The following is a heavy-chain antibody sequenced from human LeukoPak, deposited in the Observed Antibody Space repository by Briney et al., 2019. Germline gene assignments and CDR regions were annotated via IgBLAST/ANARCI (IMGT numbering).Heavy chain of an antibody. D-gene: IGHD2-15*01. V-gene: IGHV4-34*01. Sequence: SFSDFYMSWIRQAPGKGLEWIGEINHSGSTNYNPSLKSRVTISVDTSKNQFSLKLSSVTAADTAVYYCARGQVVAATSFYYGMDVWGQGTTVTVSS. CDR1: SFSDFY. CDR3: ARGQVVAATSFYYGMDV. CDR2: INHSGST. J-gene: IGHJ6*02.